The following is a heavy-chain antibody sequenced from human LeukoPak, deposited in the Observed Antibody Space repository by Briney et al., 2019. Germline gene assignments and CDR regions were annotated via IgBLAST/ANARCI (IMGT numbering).Heavy chain of an antibody. CDR2: IKSKTDGGTT. D-gene: IGHD3-10*01. J-gene: IGHJ6*02. CDR3: TTEGMVRGEAPHYYYGMDV. Sequence: GGSLRLSCAASGFTFSNAWMSWVRQAPGKGLEWVGRIKSKTDGGTTDYAAPVKGRFTISRDDSKNTLYLQMNSLKTEDTAVYYCTTEGMVRGEAPHYYYGMDVWGQGTTVTASS. CDR1: GFTFSNAW. V-gene: IGHV3-15*01.